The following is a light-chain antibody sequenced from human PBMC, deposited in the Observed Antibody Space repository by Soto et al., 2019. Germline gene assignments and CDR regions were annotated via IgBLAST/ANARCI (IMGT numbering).Light chain of an antibody. CDR1: QSVHNNY. J-gene: IGKJ4*01. CDR2: IAS. Sequence: EIVLTQSPGTLSLSPGERATLSCRASQSVHNNYLAWYQQRLGQPPRLVISIASNRATGISDRFSGSGSGTAFILTISRLEPEDSAVYYCLQYGGLPLNFGGGTKVEI. V-gene: IGKV3-20*01. CDR3: LQYGGLPLN.